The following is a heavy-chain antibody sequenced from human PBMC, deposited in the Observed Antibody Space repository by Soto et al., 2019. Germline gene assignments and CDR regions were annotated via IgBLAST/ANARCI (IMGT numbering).Heavy chain of an antibody. J-gene: IGHJ5*02. CDR2: IYYSGTT. CDR3: ARAWTAAAGWANWFDL. V-gene: IGHV4-31*03. CDR1: GGSISGAGYY. Sequence: QVQLQESGPGLVEPSQTLSLTCTVSGGSISGAGYYWSWIRQNPGKGLEWIGYIYYSGTTYYNPSIKIGLTISVDTSKTQWSLNLKSVTAADTAVYYCARAWTAAAGWANWFDLWGQGTLVTVSS. D-gene: IGHD6-13*01.